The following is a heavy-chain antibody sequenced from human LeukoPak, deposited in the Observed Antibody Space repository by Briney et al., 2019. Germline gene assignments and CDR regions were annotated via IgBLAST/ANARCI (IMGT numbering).Heavy chain of an antibody. CDR1: GGSISSYY. V-gene: IGHV4-59*01. CDR3: ARVRVIGWFDP. Sequence: KPSETLSLTCTVSGGSISSYYWSWIRQPPGKGLEWIGYIYYSGSTNYNPSLKSRVTISVDTSKNQFSLKLSSVTAADTAVYYCARVRVIGWFDPWGQGTLVTVSS. J-gene: IGHJ5*02. D-gene: IGHD3-22*01. CDR2: IYYSGST.